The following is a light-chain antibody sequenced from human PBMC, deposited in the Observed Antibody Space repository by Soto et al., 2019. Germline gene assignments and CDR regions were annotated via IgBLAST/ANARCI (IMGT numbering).Light chain of an antibody. J-gene: IGLJ2*01. CDR1: KLGCKY. Sequence: SYELTQPPSVSVYPGQTASMTCSGDKLGCKYVCWYQQKPGQSPVLVSYDDSKRPSGIPERFSGSNSGNTATLTISGTQAMDEADYYCQAWDSSVVFGGGTKLTV. CDR2: DDS. CDR3: QAWDSSVV. V-gene: IGLV3-1*01.